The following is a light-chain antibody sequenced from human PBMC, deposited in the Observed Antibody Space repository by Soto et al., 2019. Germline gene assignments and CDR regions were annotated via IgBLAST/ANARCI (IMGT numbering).Light chain of an antibody. CDR2: GAS. V-gene: IGKV3-20*01. J-gene: IGKJ5*01. Sequence: EIVLTQSPGTLSLSPGERATLSRRASESVSNSHLAWYQQKPGQAPRLLIYGASSRATGIPDRFSGSGSGTDFTLTISRLEPEDFAVYYCQHYGSSRNTFGQGTRLESK. CDR3: QHYGSSRNT. CDR1: ESVSNSH.